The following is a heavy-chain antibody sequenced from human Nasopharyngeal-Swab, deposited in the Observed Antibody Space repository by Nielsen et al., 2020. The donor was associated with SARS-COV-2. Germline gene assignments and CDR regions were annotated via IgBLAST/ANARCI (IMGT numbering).Heavy chain of an antibody. CDR3: AKDRGAQWLAGGGAFDI. J-gene: IGHJ3*02. D-gene: IGHD6-19*01. Sequence: GGSLRLSCAVSGFTFSSYALSWVRQAPGKGLEGVSAISGSGGSTYYADSVKGRFTISRDNSKNTLYLQMNSLRAEDTAVYDCAKDRGAQWLAGGGAFDIWGQGTMVTVSS. CDR1: GFTFSSYA. CDR2: ISGSGGST. V-gene: IGHV3-23*01.